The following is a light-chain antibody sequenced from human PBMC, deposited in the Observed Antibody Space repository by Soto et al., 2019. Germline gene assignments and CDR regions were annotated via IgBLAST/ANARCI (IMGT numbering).Light chain of an antibody. CDR3: QLYGSAHPYT. CDR2: GAS. CDR1: QSVCSSY. V-gene: IGKV3-20*01. J-gene: IGKJ2*01. Sequence: EIVLTQSPGTLSLSPGERATLSCRASQSVCSSYLAWYQQKPGQAPRLLIYGASSSATGIPDSFSGSGSGTDFPLTISRLEPEDFAVYYCQLYGSAHPYTFGQGTKLEIK.